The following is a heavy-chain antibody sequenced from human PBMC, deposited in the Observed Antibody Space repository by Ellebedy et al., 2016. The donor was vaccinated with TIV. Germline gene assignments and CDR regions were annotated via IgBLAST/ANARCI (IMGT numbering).Heavy chain of an antibody. CDR2: YDPVDGET. CDR3: ATVVDGITLVRGVTSYYFDY. D-gene: IGHD3-10*01. Sequence: AASVKVSCKVSGHTLTELSMHWVRQAPGKGLEWMGGYDPVDGETIYAQKFQGRVTITEDTSTGTAYMELSSLRSEDTAVYYCATVVDGITLVRGVTSYYFDYWGQGTLVTVSS. V-gene: IGHV1-24*01. J-gene: IGHJ4*02. CDR1: GHTLTELS.